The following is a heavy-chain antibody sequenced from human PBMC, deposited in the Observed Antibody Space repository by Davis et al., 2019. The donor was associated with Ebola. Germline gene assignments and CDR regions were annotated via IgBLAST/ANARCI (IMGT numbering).Heavy chain of an antibody. V-gene: IGHV4-38-2*02. D-gene: IGHD4/OR15-4a*01. CDR1: GYSISSDYY. CDR3: ARVTGASHAGP. CDR2: IKHRGSS. J-gene: IGHJ5*02. Sequence: MPSETLSLTCTVSGYSISSDYYWGWIRQPPGKGLEWIGSIKHRGSSYYNPSLKGRATMAVDTSKSQFSLELTSVTAADTAVYYCARVTGASHAGPWGQGTLVTVSS.